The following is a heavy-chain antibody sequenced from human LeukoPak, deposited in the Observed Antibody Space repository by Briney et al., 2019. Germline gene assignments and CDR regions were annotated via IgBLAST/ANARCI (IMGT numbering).Heavy chain of an antibody. CDR3: ARERPGYCCSTGCYQGEFDP. D-gene: IGHD2-2*01. J-gene: IGHJ5*02. V-gene: IGHV4-31*03. CDR1: GGSISSGGYY. CDR2: IYYSGST. Sequence: SQTLSLTCTVSGGSISSGGYYWSWIRQHPGKGLEWIGYIYYSGSTYYNPSLKSRVTISVDTSKNQFSLKLSSVTAADTAVYYCARERPGYCCSTGCYQGEFDPWGQGTLVTVSS.